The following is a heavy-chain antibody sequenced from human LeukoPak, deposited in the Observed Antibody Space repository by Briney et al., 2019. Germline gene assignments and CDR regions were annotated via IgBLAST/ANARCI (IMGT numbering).Heavy chain of an antibody. J-gene: IGHJ6*04. CDR1: GFNFINTW. Sequence: GGSLRLSCAASGFNFINTWMHWVRQAPGKGLVWVARIKNDGSGIVYADSVKGRFTISRDNARNTLYLQMNSVRAEDTAVYYCAELGITMIGGVWGKGTTVTISS. D-gene: IGHD3-10*02. V-gene: IGHV3-74*01. CDR2: IKNDGSGI. CDR3: AELGITMIGGV.